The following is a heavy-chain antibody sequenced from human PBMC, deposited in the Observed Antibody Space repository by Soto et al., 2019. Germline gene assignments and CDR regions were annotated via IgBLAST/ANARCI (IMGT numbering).Heavy chain of an antibody. V-gene: IGHV3-21*01. Sequence: EVQLVESGGGLVKPGGSLRLSCAASGFTFSSYLMNWVRQAPGKGLECVSSISGSSDYIKYTDSVKGRFTISRDNAKNSLYLQMNSLRAEDTGVYYCARDPSGAFPGFDYWGQGILVTVSS. CDR3: ARDPSGAFPGFDY. D-gene: IGHD3-3*01. CDR2: ISGSSDYI. J-gene: IGHJ4*02. CDR1: GFTFSSYL.